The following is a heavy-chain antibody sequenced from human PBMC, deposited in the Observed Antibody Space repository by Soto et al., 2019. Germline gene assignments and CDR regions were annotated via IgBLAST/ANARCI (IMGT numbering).Heavy chain of an antibody. Sequence: QVQLVQSGAEVKKPGSSVKVSCKASGGTFSSYAISWVRQGPGQGLEWMGGIIPIFGTANYAQKFQGRVTITADESTSTAYMELSSLRSEDTAVYYCARDLEGYYGSGSYFGLDYWGQGTLVTVSS. CDR3: ARDLEGYYGSGSYFGLDY. D-gene: IGHD3-10*01. V-gene: IGHV1-69*01. CDR2: IIPIFGTA. J-gene: IGHJ4*02. CDR1: GGTFSSYA.